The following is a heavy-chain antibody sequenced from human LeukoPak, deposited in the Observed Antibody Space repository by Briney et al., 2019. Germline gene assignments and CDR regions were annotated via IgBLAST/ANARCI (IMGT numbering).Heavy chain of an antibody. CDR2: IIPIFGTA. CDR3: ATPGPLYSGSLIFDY. CDR1: GGTLSSYA. V-gene: IGHV1-69*05. J-gene: IGHJ4*02. Sequence: GASVKVSCKASGGTLSSYAISWVRQAPGQGLEWMGGIIPIFGTANYAQKFQGRVTITTDESTSTAYMELSSLRSEDTAEYYCATPGPLYSGSLIFDYWGQGTLVNVSS. D-gene: IGHD1-26*01.